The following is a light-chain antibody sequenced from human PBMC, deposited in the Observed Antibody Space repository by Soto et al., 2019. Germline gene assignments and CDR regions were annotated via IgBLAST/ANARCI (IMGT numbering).Light chain of an antibody. CDR1: SSNVGSNT. CDR3: AAWDDSLSGNV. CDR2: SNN. V-gene: IGLV1-44*01. Sequence: QSVLTQPPSASGTPGQTVTISCSGSSSNVGSNTVNWYQQLPGTAPKLLIFSNNQRPSRVPDRFSGSKSGTSASLAISGLQSEDEADYYCAAWDDSLSGNVFGTGTKVTVL. J-gene: IGLJ1*01.